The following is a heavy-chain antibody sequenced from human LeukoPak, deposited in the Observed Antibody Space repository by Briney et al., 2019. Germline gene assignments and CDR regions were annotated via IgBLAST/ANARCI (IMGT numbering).Heavy chain of an antibody. CDR3: ARDPTYYYDSSGYYPIDY. CDR2: INWYGGST. J-gene: IGHJ4*02. CDR1: GFTFDDYG. V-gene: IGHV3-20*04. Sequence: GGSLRLSCAASGFTFDDYGMSWVPQAPGKAVEWVSCINWYGGSTGYADSVKDRFPISRDNAKNSLYLQMNSLRAEDTALYYCARDPTYYYDSSGYYPIDYWGQGTLVTVSS. D-gene: IGHD3-22*01.